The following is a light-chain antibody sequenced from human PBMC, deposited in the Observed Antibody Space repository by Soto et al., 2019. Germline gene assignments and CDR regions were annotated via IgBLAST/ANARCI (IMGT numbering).Light chain of an antibody. CDR2: DGS. CDR1: QSMNNW. CDR3: QHYNSYSWT. J-gene: IGKJ1*01. V-gene: IGKV1-5*01. Sequence: DIQMTQSASTLSASVGDRVTITCRASQSMNNWLAWYQQKPGKAPKFLIYDGSNLQSGVPSRFSGSGSGSEFTLTISSLQPDDFATYYCQHYNSYSWTFGQGTKVEIK.